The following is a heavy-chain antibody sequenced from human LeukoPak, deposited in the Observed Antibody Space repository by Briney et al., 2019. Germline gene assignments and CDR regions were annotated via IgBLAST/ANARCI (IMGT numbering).Heavy chain of an antibody. D-gene: IGHD6-13*01. Sequence: GGSLRLSCAASGFTFSSYWMSWVRQAPGKGLEWVATIRQDGSQKYYVDSVKGRFTISRDNAKKSLYLQMNSLRAEDTALYYCARGSGSSWYFYFDYWGQGTLVTVSS. V-gene: IGHV3-7*03. CDR3: ARGSGSSWYFYFDY. J-gene: IGHJ4*02. CDR1: GFTFSSYW. CDR2: IRQDGSQK.